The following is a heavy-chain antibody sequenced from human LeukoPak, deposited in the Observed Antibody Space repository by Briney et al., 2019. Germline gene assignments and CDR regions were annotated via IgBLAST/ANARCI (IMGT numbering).Heavy chain of an antibody. D-gene: IGHD1-14*01. CDR1: GYTFALYY. V-gene: IGHV1-2*02. CDR3: ARDTGAPYYFDY. J-gene: IGHJ4*02. Sequence: ASVQVSCKASGYTFALYYMHWLRQAPGQGLEWMGWINPSSGGTDYSQKFQGRATMTRDTSITTAYMELSRLTSDDTAVYFCARDTGAPYYFDYWGQGTLVTVSS. CDR2: INPSSGGT.